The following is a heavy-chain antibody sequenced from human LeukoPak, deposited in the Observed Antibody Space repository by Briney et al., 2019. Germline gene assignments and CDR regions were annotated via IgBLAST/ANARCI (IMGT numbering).Heavy chain of an antibody. Sequence: AGGSLRLSCAASGFTFKSHSMHWVRQAPGKGLEWVAVISYEGSQKDYADSAKGRFTISRDNSKNTLYLQMNSLRAEDTAVYYCARDQVRLGPISRGDVFDIWGQGTMLTVSS. CDR1: GFTFKSHS. CDR2: ISYEGSQK. V-gene: IGHV3-30*04. D-gene: IGHD1-26*01. CDR3: ARDQVRLGPISRGDVFDI. J-gene: IGHJ3*02.